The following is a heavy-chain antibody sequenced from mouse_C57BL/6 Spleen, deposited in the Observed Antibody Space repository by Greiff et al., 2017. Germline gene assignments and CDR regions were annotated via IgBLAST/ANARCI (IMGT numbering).Heavy chain of an antibody. CDR3: TGGGTASRAGRPSNWYFDV. CDR1: GYTFTDYE. D-gene: IGHD3-3*01. V-gene: IGHV1-15*01. CDR2: IDPETGGT. Sequence: QVQLQESGAELVRPGASVTLSCKASGYTFTDYEMHWVKQTPVHGLEWIGAIDPETGGTAYNQKFKGKAILTADKSSSTAYMELRSLTSEDSAVYYCTGGGTASRAGRPSNWYFDVWGTGTTVTVSS. J-gene: IGHJ1*03.